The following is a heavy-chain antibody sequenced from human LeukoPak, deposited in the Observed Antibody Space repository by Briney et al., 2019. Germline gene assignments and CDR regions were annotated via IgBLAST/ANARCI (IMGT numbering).Heavy chain of an antibody. V-gene: IGHV3-NL1*01. CDR1: GFTFSSYG. Sequence: PGGSLRLSCAASGFTFSSYGMHWVRQAPGKGLEWVSVIYSGGSTYYADSVKGRFTISRDDSKNTLYLQMNSLRPEDTAVYYCARASQLPALLDYWGQGTLVTVSS. CDR3: ARASQLPALLDY. J-gene: IGHJ4*02. CDR2: IYSGGST. D-gene: IGHD2-2*01.